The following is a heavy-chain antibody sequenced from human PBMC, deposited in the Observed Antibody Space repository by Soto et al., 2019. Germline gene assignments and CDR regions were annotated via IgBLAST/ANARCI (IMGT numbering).Heavy chain of an antibody. Sequence: QVQLVESGGGVVQPGRSLRLSCAASGFIFSTYGMHWVRQAPGKGLEWVAVISYDGSNQYFEDSVKGRFTISRDNSKNTLYVQMNSLCPDDTALYYCSKSCSGFHGDFDMWGQGTMVIVSA. D-gene: IGHD4-17*01. CDR2: ISYDGSNQ. V-gene: IGHV3-30*18. CDR3: SKSCSGFHGDFDM. CDR1: GFIFSTYG. J-gene: IGHJ3*02.